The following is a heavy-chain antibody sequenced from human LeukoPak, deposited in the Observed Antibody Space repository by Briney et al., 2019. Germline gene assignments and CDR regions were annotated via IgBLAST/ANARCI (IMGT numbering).Heavy chain of an antibody. V-gene: IGHV3-21*01. J-gene: IGHJ4*02. Sequence: PGESLRLSCAASGFSFSDFSMNWVRQAPGKGLEWVSSISGSRTYIDYADSVKGRFAISRDNPKNSLYLQMNSLRAEDTAVYYCARNYDSSGYPFDYWGQGTLVTVSS. CDR2: ISGSRTYI. D-gene: IGHD3-22*01. CDR3: ARNYDSSGYPFDY. CDR1: GFSFSDFS.